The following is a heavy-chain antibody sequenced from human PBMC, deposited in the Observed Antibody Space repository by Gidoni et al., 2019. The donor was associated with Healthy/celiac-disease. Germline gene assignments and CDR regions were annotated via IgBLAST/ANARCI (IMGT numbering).Heavy chain of an antibody. V-gene: IGHV3-21*01. CDR3: ARESPLTGVVVPAATWNNWFDP. Sequence: EVQLVESGGGLVKPGGSLRLSCAASGFTFSSYSMTWVRQAPGKGLEWVSSSSSSSSYIYYADSVKGRFTISRDNAKNSLYLQMNSLRAEDTAVYYCARESPLTGVVVPAATWNNWFDPWGQGTLVTVSS. J-gene: IGHJ5*02. CDR1: GFTFSSYS. CDR2: SSSSSSYI. D-gene: IGHD2-2*01.